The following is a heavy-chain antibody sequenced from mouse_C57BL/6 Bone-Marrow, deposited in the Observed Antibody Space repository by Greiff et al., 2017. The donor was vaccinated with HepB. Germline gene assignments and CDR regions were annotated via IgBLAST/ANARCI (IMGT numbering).Heavy chain of an antibody. D-gene: IGHD1-1*01. CDR2: IYPRSGNT. J-gene: IGHJ4*01. CDR1: GYTFTSYG. V-gene: IGHV1-81*01. Sequence: VQLQESGAELARPGASVKLSCKASGYTFTSYGISWVKQRTGQGLEWIGEIYPRSGNTYYNEKFKGKATLTADKSSSTAYMELRSLTSEDSAVYFCARDYGSSYHYYAMDYWGQGTSVTVSS. CDR3: ARDYGSSYHYYAMDY.